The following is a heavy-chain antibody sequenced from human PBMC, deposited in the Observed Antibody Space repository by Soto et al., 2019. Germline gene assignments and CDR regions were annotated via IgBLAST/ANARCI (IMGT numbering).Heavy chain of an antibody. CDR1: GFTFSSYG. J-gene: IGHJ4*02. CDR3: AKARRYYYDSSGVDY. D-gene: IGHD3-22*01. Sequence: QVQLVESGGGVVQPGRSLRLSCAASGFTFSSYGMHWVRQAPGKGLEWVAVISYDGSNKYYADSVKGRFTISRDNSKNTLYLQMNSLRAEDTPVYYCAKARRYYYDSSGVDYWGQGTLVTVSS. CDR2: ISYDGSNK. V-gene: IGHV3-30*18.